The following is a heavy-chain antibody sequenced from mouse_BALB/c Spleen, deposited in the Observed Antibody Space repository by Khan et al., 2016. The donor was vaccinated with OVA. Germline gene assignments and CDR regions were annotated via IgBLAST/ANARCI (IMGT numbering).Heavy chain of an antibody. D-gene: IGHD1-1*01. J-gene: IGHJ2*01. Sequence: EVQLQESGPGLVKPSQSLSLTCTVTGYSITSDYAWNWIRQFPGNKLEWMGFISYSGNTNYNPSLKSRISITRDTSKNQFFLQVNSVTTEDTATYYCARVYGEDFDYWGQGTTLTVSS. CDR1: GYSITSDYA. V-gene: IGHV3-2*02. CDR2: ISYSGNT. CDR3: ARVYGEDFDY.